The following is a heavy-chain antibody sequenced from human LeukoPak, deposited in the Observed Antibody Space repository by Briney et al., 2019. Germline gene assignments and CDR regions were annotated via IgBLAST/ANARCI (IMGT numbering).Heavy chain of an antibody. V-gene: IGHV3-30*18. CDR1: GFTFSSYG. CDR3: AKDLSSHFDY. D-gene: IGHD2-15*01. CDR2: ISYDGSNK. J-gene: IGHJ4*02. Sequence: GRSLRLSCAASGFTFSSYGMHWVRQAPGKGLEWVAVISYDGSNKYYADSVKGRFTISRDNSKNMLYLQMNSLRAEDTAVYYCAKDLSSHFDYWGQGTLVTVSS.